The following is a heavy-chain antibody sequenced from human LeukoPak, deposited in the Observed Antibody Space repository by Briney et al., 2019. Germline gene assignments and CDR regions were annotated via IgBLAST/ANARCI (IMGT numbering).Heavy chain of an antibody. CDR3: ARGGAAAGTDAFDI. Sequence: GESLKISCKASGYSFTTYWIGWVRQMPGKGLEWMGIIYPADSTAHYSPSFQGQVTISADKSISTAYLQWSSLKASDTAMYYCARGGAAAGTDAFDIWGQGTMVTVSS. CDR2: IYPADSTA. V-gene: IGHV5-51*01. J-gene: IGHJ3*02. D-gene: IGHD6-13*01. CDR1: GYSFTTYW.